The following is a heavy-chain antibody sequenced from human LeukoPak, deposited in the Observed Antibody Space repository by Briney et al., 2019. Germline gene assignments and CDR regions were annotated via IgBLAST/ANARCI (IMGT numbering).Heavy chain of an antibody. CDR1: GGSISSSTHW. V-gene: IGHV4-4*02. CDR2: IYHTGST. Sequence: SETLSLTCAVSGGSISSSTHWWTWVRQPPGEGLEWIGEIYHTGSTNYNPSLESRVTISVDKSNNQFSLKLNSVTAADTAVYYCARGSQYSWWSWGQGTLVTVSS. J-gene: IGHJ5*02. CDR3: ARGSQYSWWS. D-gene: IGHD2-15*01.